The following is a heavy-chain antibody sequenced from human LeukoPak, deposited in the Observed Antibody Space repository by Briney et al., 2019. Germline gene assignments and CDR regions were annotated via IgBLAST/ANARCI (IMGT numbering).Heavy chain of an antibody. D-gene: IGHD3-3*01. J-gene: IGHJ2*01. CDR2: VYYTGTT. V-gene: IGHV4-59*12. CDR3: AREERADYDFWSGYADNWYFDF. Sequence: PSETLSLTCSVSGGSIGNYYWSWIRQPPGKGLEWIGHVYYTGTTNYNPSLQSRVTISVDTSKNQLSQKLTPVTAADTAVYYCAREERADYDFWSGYADNWYFDFWGRGTLVTVSS. CDR1: GGSIGNYY.